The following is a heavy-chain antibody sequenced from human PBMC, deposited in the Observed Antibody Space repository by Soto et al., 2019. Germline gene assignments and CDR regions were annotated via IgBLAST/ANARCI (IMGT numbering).Heavy chain of an antibody. D-gene: IGHD5-18*01. CDR3: ARESRYSYGLFDY. CDR1: GGSISSGDYY. V-gene: IGHV4-30-4*01. J-gene: IGHJ4*02. CDR2: FYYSGST. Sequence: PSETLSLTCTVSGGSISSGDYYWSWIRQPPGKGLEWIGYFYYSGSTYYNPSLKSRVTISVATSKNHFSLKLSSVTAAGTAVYYCARESRYSYGLFDYWGQGTLVTVSS.